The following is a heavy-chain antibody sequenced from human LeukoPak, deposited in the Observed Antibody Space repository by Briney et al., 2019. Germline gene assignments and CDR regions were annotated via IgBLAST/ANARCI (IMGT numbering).Heavy chain of an antibody. CDR1: GGSFSSVSYY. Sequence: PSETLSPTCTVSGGSFSSVSYYWSWIRQPPGKGLEWIGYIYYSGSAKYNPSRKSRVTITVDTSKNQFSLKLTSVTAADTAVYYWARGFGDWGLSWFDPWGQGTLVTVSS. J-gene: IGHJ5*02. D-gene: IGHD3-10*01. CDR3: ARGFGDWGLSWFDP. CDR2: IYYSGSA. V-gene: IGHV4-61*01.